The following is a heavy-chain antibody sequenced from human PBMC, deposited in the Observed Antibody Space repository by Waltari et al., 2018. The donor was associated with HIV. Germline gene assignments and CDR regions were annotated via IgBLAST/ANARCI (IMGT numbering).Heavy chain of an antibody. CDR2: INNDGSTT. Sequence: EVQLVESGGGLVEPGGSLRLSCAASGFTFSTYWMHWARTVPGKGLVWVSRINNDGSTTVYADSVKGRFTISRDNANKMLYLQMNSLRAEDTAVYYCARGGIISLIVDDAFDIWGRGTMVTVSS. CDR1: GFTFSTYW. J-gene: IGHJ3*02. CDR3: ARGGIISLIVDDAFDI. V-gene: IGHV3-74*01. D-gene: IGHD3-22*01.